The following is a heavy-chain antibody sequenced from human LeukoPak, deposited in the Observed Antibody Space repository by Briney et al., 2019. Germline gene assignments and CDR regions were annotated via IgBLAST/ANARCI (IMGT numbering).Heavy chain of an antibody. J-gene: IGHJ4*02. V-gene: IGHV1-2*04. D-gene: IGHD4-17*01. Sequence: ASVKVSCKSSGYTSSSYGISWMRQAPGQGLEWMGWINPNSGGTNYAQKFQGWVTMTRDTSISTAYMELSRLRSDDTAVYYCARNAYGDYAFDYWGQGTLVTVSS. CDR3: ARNAYGDYAFDY. CDR2: INPNSGGT. CDR1: GYTSSSYG.